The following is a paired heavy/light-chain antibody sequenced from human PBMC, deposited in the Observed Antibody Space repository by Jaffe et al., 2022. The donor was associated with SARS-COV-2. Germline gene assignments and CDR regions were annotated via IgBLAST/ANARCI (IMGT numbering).Heavy chain of an antibody. CDR3: ARHERTSTWYAMDV. CDR1: GYSFSTYW. V-gene: IGHV5-51*01. D-gene: IGHD2-2*01. Sequence: EVQLVQSGAEVKKPGESLRISCKGSGYSFSTYWIAWVRQMPGKGLEWMGIIFPDGATRYSPSFQGHVTISADKSISTAYLQWSSLKASDTAMYYCARHERTSTWYAMDVWGQGTTVTVSS. J-gene: IGHJ6*02. CDR2: IFPDGAT.
Light chain of an antibody. CDR2: SDN. CDR3: AAWDVSLNGHVV. CDR1: SSNIGSNS. J-gene: IGLJ2*01. V-gene: IGLV1-44*01. Sequence: QSVLTQPPSASGTPGQRVTISCSGSSSNIGSNSVNWYQQLPGTAPKLLIRSDNERPSGVPDRFSGSKSGTSASLAISGLQSEDEADYFCAAWDVSLNGHVVFGGGTKLTVL.